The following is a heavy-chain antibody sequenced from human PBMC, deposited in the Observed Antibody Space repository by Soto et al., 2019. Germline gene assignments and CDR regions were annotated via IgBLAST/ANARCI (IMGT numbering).Heavy chain of an antibody. CDR1: GGSISSGDYY. CDR2: IYYSGST. J-gene: IGHJ6*02. CDR3: ARGFRAIDYGMDV. V-gene: IGHV4-30-4*01. Sequence: SETLSLTCTVSGGSISSGDYYWSWIRQPPGKGLEWIGYIYYSGSTYYNPSLKSRVTISVDTSKNQFSLKLSSVTAADTAVYYCARGFRAIDYGMDVWGQGTTVTVS. D-gene: IGHD3-16*02.